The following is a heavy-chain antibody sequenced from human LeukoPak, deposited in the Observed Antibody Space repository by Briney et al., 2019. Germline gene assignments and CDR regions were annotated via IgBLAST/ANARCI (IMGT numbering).Heavy chain of an antibody. Sequence: PSETLSLTCTVSGGSISSYYWSWIRQPPGKGLEWSGYIYYSGSTNYNPSLKSRVTISVDASKNQSSLKLSSVTAADTAVYYCARSRRDCSGGSCYFGFGGMGYCYYGMDVWGQGTTVTVSS. J-gene: IGHJ6*02. CDR2: IYYSGST. V-gene: IGHV4-59*01. CDR1: GGSISSYY. CDR3: ARSRRDCSGGSCYFGFGGMGYCYYGMDV. D-gene: IGHD2-15*01.